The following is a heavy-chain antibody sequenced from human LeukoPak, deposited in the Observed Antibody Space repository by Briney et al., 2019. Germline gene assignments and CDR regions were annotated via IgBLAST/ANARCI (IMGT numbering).Heavy chain of an antibody. V-gene: IGHV4-61*02. CDR1: GGSISSGSYY. CDR2: IYTSGST. D-gene: IGHD4-17*01. CDR3: ARRMTTVTTEEKLAWFDP. J-gene: IGHJ5*02. Sequence: SETLSLTCTVSGGSISSGSYYWSWIRQPAGKGLEWIGRIYTSGSTNYNPPLKSRVTISVDTSKNQFSLKLSSVTAADTAVYYCARRMTTVTTEEKLAWFDPWGQGTLVTVSS.